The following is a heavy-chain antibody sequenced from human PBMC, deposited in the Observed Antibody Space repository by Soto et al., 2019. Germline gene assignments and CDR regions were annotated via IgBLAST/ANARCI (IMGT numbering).Heavy chain of an antibody. CDR2: IYYSGST. D-gene: IGHD3-22*01. CDR3: ARLFSSGYWPFDY. Sequence: QLQLQESGPGLVKPSETLSLTCTVSGGSISSSSYYWGWIRQPPGKGLEWIGSIYYSGSTYYNPSLKSRVPISVDTSKNQFSLKLSSVTAADTAVYYCARLFSSGYWPFDYWGQGTLVTVSS. J-gene: IGHJ4*02. CDR1: GGSISSSSYY. V-gene: IGHV4-39*01.